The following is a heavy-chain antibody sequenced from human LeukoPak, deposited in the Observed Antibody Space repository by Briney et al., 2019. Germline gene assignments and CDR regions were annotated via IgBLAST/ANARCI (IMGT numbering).Heavy chain of an antibody. Sequence: AGGSLGPSCAASGFTFSSYAMHWVRQAPGKGLEWVAVISYDGSNKYYADSVKGRFTISRDNSKNTLYLQMNSLRAEDTAVYYCARDQTVDTAMVFLWVDYWGQGTLVTVSS. J-gene: IGHJ4*02. CDR2: ISYDGSNK. V-gene: IGHV3-30-3*01. CDR3: ARDQTVDTAMVFLWVDY. CDR1: GFTFSSYA. D-gene: IGHD5-18*01.